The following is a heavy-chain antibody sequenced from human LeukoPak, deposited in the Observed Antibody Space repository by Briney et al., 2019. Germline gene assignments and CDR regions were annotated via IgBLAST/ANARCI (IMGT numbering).Heavy chain of an antibody. J-gene: IGHJ4*02. V-gene: IGHV1-69*04. CDR3: ARCKMRPAAREYFDS. CDR1: GGTFNIYA. D-gene: IGHD2-2*01. Sequence: ASVKVSCKPAGGTFNIYAFSWVRQAPGQGLEWMGRILPFVDITNYAQRFQGRLTITADKATSTASMELSSLNSEETAFYYCARCKMRPAAREYFDSWGQGTLVTVS. CDR2: ILPFVDIT.